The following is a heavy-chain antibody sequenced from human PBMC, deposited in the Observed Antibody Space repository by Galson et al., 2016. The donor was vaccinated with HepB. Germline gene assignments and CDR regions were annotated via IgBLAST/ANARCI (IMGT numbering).Heavy chain of an antibody. D-gene: IGHD3-10*01. CDR2: VSNDGTAK. CDR3: ARDPVKIVGDGDFDY. CDR1: GFSFNDYA. V-gene: IGHV3-30-3*01. Sequence: SLRLSCAASGFSFNDYAMHWVRQAPGKGPEWVAIVSNDGTAKYYADSVQGRFTISRDKVKNSLYLQMNSLTTDDTAIYYCARDPVKIVGDGDFDYWGQGTLVIVSS. J-gene: IGHJ4*02.